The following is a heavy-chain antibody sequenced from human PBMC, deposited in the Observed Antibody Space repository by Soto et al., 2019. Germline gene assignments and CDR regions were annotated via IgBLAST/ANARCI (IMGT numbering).Heavy chain of an antibody. V-gene: IGHV3-23*01. Sequence: GGSLRLSCAASGFTFTSYAMGWVRQAPGKGLEWVSVISSGGSTYYADSVRGRFTISRDNSKDTLSLQMNSLRAEDTAVYYCAKRRGAGGHFDYWGQGALGTVS. D-gene: IGHD2-15*01. CDR1: GFTFTSYA. J-gene: IGHJ4*02. CDR2: ISSGGST. CDR3: AKRRGAGGHFDY.